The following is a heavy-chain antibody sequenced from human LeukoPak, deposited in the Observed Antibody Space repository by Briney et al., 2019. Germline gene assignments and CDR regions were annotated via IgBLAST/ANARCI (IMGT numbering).Heavy chain of an antibody. CDR3: ARGDTAMVTGYFDY. CDR2: ISWNSGSI. Sequence: GGSLRLSCAASGFTFDDYAMHWVRQAPGKGLEWVSGISWNSGSIGYADSVKGRFTISRDNAKNSLYLQMNSLRAEDMALYYCARGDTAMVTGYFDYCGQGTLVTVSS. CDR1: GFTFDDYA. V-gene: IGHV3-9*03. D-gene: IGHD5-18*01. J-gene: IGHJ4*02.